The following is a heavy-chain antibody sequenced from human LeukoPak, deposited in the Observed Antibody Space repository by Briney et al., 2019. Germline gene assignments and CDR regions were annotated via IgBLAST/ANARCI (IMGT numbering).Heavy chain of an antibody. J-gene: IGHJ4*02. CDR3: TREHPHFGELWNDY. Sequence: ASVKVSCKASGFTFSSYGISWVRQAPGQGLGWMGWISSSSGNTDYAQKFQGRVTMTTDKSTSTAYMELRSLRSGDTAVYYCTREHPHFGELWNDYWGQGTPVTVSS. CDR1: GFTFSSYG. D-gene: IGHD3-10*01. CDR2: ISSSSGNT. V-gene: IGHV1-18*01.